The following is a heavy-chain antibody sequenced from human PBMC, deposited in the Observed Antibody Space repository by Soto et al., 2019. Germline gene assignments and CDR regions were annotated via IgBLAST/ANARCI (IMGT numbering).Heavy chain of an antibody. CDR2: INPNSGGT. J-gene: IGHJ4*02. CDR1: GFTFTGHY. D-gene: IGHD1-26*01. Sequence: QVQLEQSGAEVKKPGASVKVSCTASGFTFTGHYIHWVRQAPGQGLEWMGWINPNSGGTSYAQQFQGRFTMTRDTSITTAYMELGRLSADDTAVYYCANSGSFFMPSPGYFDYWGQGTLVTVSS. V-gene: IGHV1-2*02. CDR3: ANSGSFFMPSPGYFDY.